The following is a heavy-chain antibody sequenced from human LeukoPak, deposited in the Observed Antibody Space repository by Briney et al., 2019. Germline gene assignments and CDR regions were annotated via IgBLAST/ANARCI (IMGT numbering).Heavy chain of an antibody. CDR2: INHSGST. J-gene: IGHJ6*02. CDR1: GGSFSGYY. V-gene: IGHV4-34*01. Sequence: SETLSLTCTVSGGSFSGYYCTLIRQPPGKGLEWIEEINHSGSTYYNPSLKSRVTISVDRSKNQFSLKLSSVTAADTAVYYCARVLTGPSYYYGMDVWGQGTTVTVSS. D-gene: IGHD4-11*01. CDR3: ARVLTGPSYYYGMDV.